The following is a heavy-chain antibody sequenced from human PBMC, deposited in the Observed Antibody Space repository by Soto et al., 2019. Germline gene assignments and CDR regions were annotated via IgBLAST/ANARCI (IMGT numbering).Heavy chain of an antibody. CDR3: AGTIYYDNSGDPAY. Sequence: QVQLVQSGAEVGKPGASVKVSCKASGYTFNGYGISWVRQAPGQRLEWIGWISVSNGNTKYSQNLQGRVTMTTDTSTSTAYMELRSLRSDDTAVYYCAGTIYYDNSGDPAYWGQGTLVTVSS. J-gene: IGHJ4*02. CDR1: GYTFNGYG. CDR2: ISVSNGNT. D-gene: IGHD3-22*01. V-gene: IGHV1-18*01.